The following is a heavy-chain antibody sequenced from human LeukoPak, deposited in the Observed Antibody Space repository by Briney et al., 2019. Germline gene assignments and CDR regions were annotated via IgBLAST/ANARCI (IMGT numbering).Heavy chain of an antibody. D-gene: IGHD3-22*01. CDR2: IKQDGSEK. V-gene: IGHV3-7*03. CDR1: GFTFSCYW. J-gene: IGHJ4*02. Sequence: PGGSLRLSCAASGFTFSCYWMSWVRQAPGKGLEWVANIKQDGSEKYYVDSVKGRFTISRDNAKNSLYLQMNSLRAEDTAVYYCARDGGAYYYDSSGYDYWGQGTLVTVSS. CDR3: ARDGGAYYYDSSGYDY.